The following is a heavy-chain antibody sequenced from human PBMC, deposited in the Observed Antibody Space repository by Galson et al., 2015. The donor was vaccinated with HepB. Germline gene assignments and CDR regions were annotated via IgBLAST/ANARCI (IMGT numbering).Heavy chain of an antibody. CDR2: ISSSSSYI. J-gene: IGHJ4*02. CDR1: GFTFSSYS. Sequence: PRLSCAASGFTFSSYSMNWVRQAPGKGLEWVSSISSSSSYIYYADSVKGRFTISRDNAKNSLYLQMNSLRAEDTAVYYCASHYCSSTSCYGFDYWGQGTLVTVSS. D-gene: IGHD2-2*01. CDR3: ASHYCSSTSCYGFDY. V-gene: IGHV3-21*01.